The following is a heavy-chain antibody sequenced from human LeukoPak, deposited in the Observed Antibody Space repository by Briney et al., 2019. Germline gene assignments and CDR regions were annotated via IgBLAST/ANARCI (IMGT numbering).Heavy chain of an antibody. CDR3: ARDLATVRGVNPVDY. V-gene: IGHV3-66*01. Sequence: GGSLRLPCAASGFTVSSNYMSWVRQAPGKGLEWVSVIYSGGSTYYADSVKGRFTISRDNSKNTLYLQMNSLRAEDTAVYYCARDLATVRGVNPVDYWGQGTLVTVSS. J-gene: IGHJ4*02. CDR2: IYSGGST. D-gene: IGHD3-10*01. CDR1: GFTVSSNY.